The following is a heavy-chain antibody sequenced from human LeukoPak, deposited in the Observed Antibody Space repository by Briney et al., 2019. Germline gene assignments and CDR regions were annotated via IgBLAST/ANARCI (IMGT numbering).Heavy chain of an antibody. V-gene: IGHV3-30-3*02. D-gene: IGHD7-27*01. CDR1: GFTFSGYP. J-gene: IGHJ4*02. CDR3: AKDGGLWVSAHWGDS. CDR2: ISYDGSNK. Sequence: GGSLRLSCAASGFTFSGYPIHWVRQAPGKGLEWVAVISYDGSNKYYADSVKGRFTVSRDDSKNTLYLQMNSLRAEDTAVYYCAKDGGLWVSAHWGDSWGRGTLVTVSS.